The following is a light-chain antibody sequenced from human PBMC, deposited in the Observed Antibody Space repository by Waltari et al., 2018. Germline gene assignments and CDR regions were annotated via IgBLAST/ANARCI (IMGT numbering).Light chain of an antibody. CDR3: CSFTDTSIWV. CDR1: NSDIGKYDL. CDR2: EVT. V-gene: IGLV2-23*02. J-gene: IGLJ3*02. Sequence: QSALTQPASVSGSPGQSITISCTGTNSDIGKYDLVSWYQQHPGKAPKLLIYEVTPRPPGVSNHFSGSKSGNTASLTIAGLQPEDEANYYCCSFTDTSIWVFGGGTKLTVL.